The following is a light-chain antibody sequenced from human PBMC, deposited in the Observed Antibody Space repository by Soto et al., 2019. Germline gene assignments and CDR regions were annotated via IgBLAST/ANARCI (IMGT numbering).Light chain of an antibody. CDR1: QSVSSIY. CDR3: QQYGSSPSWT. Sequence: EIVLTQSPGTVSLSPGERATLSCRASQSVSSIYLAWYQQKPGQAPRLLIYGASSRATGIPDRFSGSGSGTDFTLTISRLEPEDFAVYYCQQYGSSPSWTFGQGTKVDIK. V-gene: IGKV3-20*01. CDR2: GAS. J-gene: IGKJ1*01.